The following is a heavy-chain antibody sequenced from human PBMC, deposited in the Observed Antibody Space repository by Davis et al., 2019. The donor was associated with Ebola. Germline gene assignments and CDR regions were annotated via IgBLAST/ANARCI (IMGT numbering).Heavy chain of an antibody. Sequence: GESLTISCAASGFTFSSYAMHWVRQASGKGLEWVGRIRSKANSYATAYAASVKGRFTISRDDSKNTAYLQMNSLKTEDTAVYYCTGTTVTTDYWGQGTLVTVSS. CDR1: GFTFSSYA. V-gene: IGHV3-73*01. CDR3: TGTTVTTDY. D-gene: IGHD4-17*01. CDR2: IRSKANSYAT. J-gene: IGHJ4*02.